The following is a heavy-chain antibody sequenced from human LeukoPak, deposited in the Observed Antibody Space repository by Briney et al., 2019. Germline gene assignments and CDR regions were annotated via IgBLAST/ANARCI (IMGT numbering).Heavy chain of an antibody. D-gene: IGHD2-2*01. J-gene: IGHJ4*02. CDR2: ISYDGSNK. V-gene: IGHV3-30*03. CDR1: GFTFSSYG. Sequence: PGGSLRLSCAASGFTFSSYGMHWVRQAPGKGLEWVAVISYDGSNKYYADSVKGRFNISRDNSKNTLYLQMNSLRAEDTAVYYCAREGYCSSTSCYLSYYFDYWGQGTLVTVSS. CDR3: AREGYCSSTSCYLSYYFDY.